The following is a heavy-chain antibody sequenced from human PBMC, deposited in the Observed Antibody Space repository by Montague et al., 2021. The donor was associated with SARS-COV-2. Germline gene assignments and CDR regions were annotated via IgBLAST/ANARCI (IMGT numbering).Heavy chain of an antibody. CDR1: GFTFSSYA. D-gene: IGHD3-10*01. CDR3: ARGGVDYGMDV. Sequence: SLRLSYAASGFTFSSYAMYWVRQAPGKGLEWVTIISYDGSNKYYADSVKGRFTISRDNSKNTLYLQMNSLRAEDTAVYYCARGGVDYGMDVWGQGTTVTVSS. J-gene: IGHJ6*02. V-gene: IGHV3-30-3*01. CDR2: ISYDGSNK.